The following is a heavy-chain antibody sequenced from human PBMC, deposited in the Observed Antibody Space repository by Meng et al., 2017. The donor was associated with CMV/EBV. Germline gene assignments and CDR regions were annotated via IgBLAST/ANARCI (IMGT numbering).Heavy chain of an antibody. CDR3: ARGYSYGYPWFDP. CDR2: INPNSSGT. V-gene: IGHV1-2*02. Sequence: KPSGYTINGYYMHWVRQGPGQGLEWMGWINPNSSGTNYAQKFQGRVTMTRDTSISTAYMELSRLRSDDTAVYYCARGYSYGYPWFDPWGQGTLVTVSS. D-gene: IGHD5-18*01. J-gene: IGHJ5*02. CDR1: GYTINGYY.